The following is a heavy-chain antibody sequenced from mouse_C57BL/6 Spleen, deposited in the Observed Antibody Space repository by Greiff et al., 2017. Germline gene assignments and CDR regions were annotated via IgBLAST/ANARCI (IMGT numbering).Heavy chain of an antibody. CDR1: GYTFTDYE. D-gene: IGHD1-1*01. V-gene: IGHV1-15*01. CDR2: IDPETGGT. J-gene: IGHJ2*01. Sequence: VKLVESGAELVRPGASVTLSCKASGYTFTDYEMHWVKQTPVHGLEWIGAIDPETGGTAYNQKFKGKAILTADKSSSTAYMELRSLTSEDSAVYYCTRRITTVVAPFDYWGQGTTLTVSS. CDR3: TRRITTVVAPFDY.